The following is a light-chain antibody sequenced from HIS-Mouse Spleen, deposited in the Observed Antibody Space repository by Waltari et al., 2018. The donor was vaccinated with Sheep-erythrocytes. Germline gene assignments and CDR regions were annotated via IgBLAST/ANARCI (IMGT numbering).Light chain of an antibody. Sequence: DIQMTQSPSSLSPSVGYRVTITCRAIQSISSYLNWYQQKPGKAPKLLIYAASSLQSGVPSRFSGSGSGTDFTLTISSLQPEDFATYYCQQSYSTPPLTFGGGTKVEIK. CDR2: AAS. J-gene: IGKJ4*01. CDR1: QSISSY. CDR3: QQSYSTPPLT. V-gene: IGKV1-39*01.